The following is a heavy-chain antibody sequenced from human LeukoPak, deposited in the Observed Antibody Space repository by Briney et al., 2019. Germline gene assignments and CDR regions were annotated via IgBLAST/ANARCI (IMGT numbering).Heavy chain of an antibody. Sequence: SETLSLTCTVSGGSISSSSYYWGWIRQPPGKGLEWIGSIYYSGSTNYNPSLKSRVTISVDTSMNQFSLKLSSVTAADTAVYYCARVGSGSFPPNYFDYWGQGTLVTVSS. CDR3: ARVGSGSFPPNYFDY. CDR2: IYYSGST. V-gene: IGHV4-39*07. J-gene: IGHJ4*02. D-gene: IGHD3-10*01. CDR1: GGSISSSSYY.